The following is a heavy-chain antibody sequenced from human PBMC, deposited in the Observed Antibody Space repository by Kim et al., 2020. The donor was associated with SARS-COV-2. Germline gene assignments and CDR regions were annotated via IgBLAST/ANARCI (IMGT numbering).Heavy chain of an antibody. Sequence: QKFQGRVTITMDTSASTAYRGLSSMRSEDTAVYYCASRIAAAAPVGGFDYWGQGTLVTVSS. J-gene: IGHJ4*02. D-gene: IGHD6-13*01. V-gene: IGHV1-3*01. CDR3: ASRIAAAAPVGGFDY.